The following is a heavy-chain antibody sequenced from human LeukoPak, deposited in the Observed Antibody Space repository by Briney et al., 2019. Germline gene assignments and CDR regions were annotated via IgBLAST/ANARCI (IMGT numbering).Heavy chain of an antibody. J-gene: IGHJ4*02. CDR1: GYTFTGYD. CDR3: ARVWDFDCCGDCYRNY. Sequence: ASVKVSCKASGYTFTGYDMHWVRQAPGQGLEWMGWINPNSGGTNYAQKFQGRVTMTRDTSISTAYMELSRLRSDDTAVYYCARVWDFDCCGDCYRNYWGQGTLVTVSS. V-gene: IGHV1-2*02. CDR2: INPNSGGT. D-gene: IGHD2-21*01.